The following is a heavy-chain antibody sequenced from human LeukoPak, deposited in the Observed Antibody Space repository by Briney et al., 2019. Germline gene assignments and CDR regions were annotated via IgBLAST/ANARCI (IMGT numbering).Heavy chain of an antibody. CDR1: GGTFSSYA. J-gene: IGHJ5*02. CDR3: ARVEDSSGYMFDP. V-gene: IGHV1-69*04. Sequence: SVKVSCKASGGTFSSYAISWVRQAPGQGLERMGRIIPILGIANYAQKFQGRVTITADKSTSTAYMELSSLRSEDTAVYYCARVEDSSGYMFDPWGQGTLVTVSS. CDR2: IIPILGIA. D-gene: IGHD3-22*01.